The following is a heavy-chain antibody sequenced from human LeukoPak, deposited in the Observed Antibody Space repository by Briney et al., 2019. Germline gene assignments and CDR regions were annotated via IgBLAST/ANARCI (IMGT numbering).Heavy chain of an antibody. CDR2: ISGSGGST. CDR1: GFTFSSYA. D-gene: IGHD2-8*01. V-gene: IGHV3-23*01. J-gene: IGHJ3*02. Sequence: PGGSLRLSCAASGFTFSSYAMSWVRQAPGKGLEWVSAISGSGGSTYYADSVKGRFTISRDNSKNTLYLQMNSLRAEDTAVYYCARRARYCTNGVCYSPGGAFDIWGQGTMVTVSS. CDR3: ARRARYCTNGVCYSPGGAFDI.